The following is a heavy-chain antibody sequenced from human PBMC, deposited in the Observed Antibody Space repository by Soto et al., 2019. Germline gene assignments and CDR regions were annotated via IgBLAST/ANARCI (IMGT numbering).Heavy chain of an antibody. J-gene: IGHJ4*02. V-gene: IGHV3-23*01. CDR1: GFTFSSYA. CDR2: ISGSGGST. Sequence: GGSLRLSCAASGFTFSSYAMSWVRQAPGKGLEWVSAISGSGGSTYYADSVKGRFTISRDNSKNTLYLQMNSLRAEDTAVYYCAKNSEWQQLVCGFDYWGQGTRVTVSS. CDR3: AKNSEWQQLVCGFDY. D-gene: IGHD6-13*01.